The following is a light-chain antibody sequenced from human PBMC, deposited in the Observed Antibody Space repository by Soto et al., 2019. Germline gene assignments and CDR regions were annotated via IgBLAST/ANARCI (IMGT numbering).Light chain of an antibody. Sequence: QSALTQPASVSGSPGQSITISCTGTSSDVGAYNYVSWYQQHPGKAPKLIIYEVSDRPSGVSNRFSGSKSGNTASLTISGLQAEDEADYYCSSYAGSNSFVVFGGGTQLTVL. CDR2: EVS. J-gene: IGLJ2*01. CDR1: SSDVGAYNY. V-gene: IGLV2-14*03. CDR3: SSYAGSNSFVV.